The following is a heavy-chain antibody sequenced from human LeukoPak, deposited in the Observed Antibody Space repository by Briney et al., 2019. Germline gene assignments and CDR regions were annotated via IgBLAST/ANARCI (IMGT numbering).Heavy chain of an antibody. Sequence: KSSETLSLTCTVSGGSISSSSYYWGWIRQPPGKGLEWIGSIYYSGSTYYNPSLKSRVTISVDTSKNQFSLKLSSVTAADTAVYYCARLAYYDSSPWGQGTLVTVSS. D-gene: IGHD3-22*01. J-gene: IGHJ5*02. CDR3: ARLAYYDSSP. CDR1: GGSISSSSYY. CDR2: IYYSGST. V-gene: IGHV4-39*01.